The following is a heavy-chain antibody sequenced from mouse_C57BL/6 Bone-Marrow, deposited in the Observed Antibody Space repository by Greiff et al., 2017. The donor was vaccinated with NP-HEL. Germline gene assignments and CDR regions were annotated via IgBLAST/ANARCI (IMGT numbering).Heavy chain of an antibody. CDR3: ASLNYGSGFAY. Sequence: VQLQQSGPELVKPGASVKISCKASGYSFTGYYMNWVKQSPEKSLEWFGEINPSTGGTTYNQKFKAKATLTVDKSSSTAYMQLKSLTSEDSAVYYCASLNYGSGFAYWGQGTLVTVSA. CDR1: GYSFTGYY. V-gene: IGHV1-42*01. D-gene: IGHD1-1*01. J-gene: IGHJ3*01. CDR2: INPSTGGT.